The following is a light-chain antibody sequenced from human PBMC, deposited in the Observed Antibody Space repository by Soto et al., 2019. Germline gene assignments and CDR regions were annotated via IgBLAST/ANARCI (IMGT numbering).Light chain of an antibody. J-gene: IGLJ3*02. CDR2: LNSDGSH. Sequence: QSVLTQSPSASASLGASVKLTCTLSSGHSSYAIAWHQQQPEKGPRYLMKLNSDGSHTKGDGIPDRFSGSSSGAERYLTISSLQSEDEADYYWQTWDTGIQVFGGGTKLTVL. V-gene: IGLV4-69*01. CDR1: SGHSSYA. CDR3: QTWDTGIQV.